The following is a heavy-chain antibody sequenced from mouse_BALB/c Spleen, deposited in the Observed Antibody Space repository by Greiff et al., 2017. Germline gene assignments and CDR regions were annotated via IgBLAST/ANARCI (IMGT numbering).Heavy chain of an antibody. D-gene: IGHD2-14*01. CDR3: ARSGDYRYDNYAMDY. CDR1: GFTFSSFG. Sequence: EVHLVESGGGLVQPGGSRKLSCAASGFTFSSFGMHWVRQAPEKGLEWVAYISSGSSTIYYADTVKGRFTISRDNPKNTLFLQMTSLRSEDTAMYYCARSGDYRYDNYAMDYWGQGTSVTVSS. CDR2: ISSGSSTI. J-gene: IGHJ4*01. V-gene: IGHV5-17*02.